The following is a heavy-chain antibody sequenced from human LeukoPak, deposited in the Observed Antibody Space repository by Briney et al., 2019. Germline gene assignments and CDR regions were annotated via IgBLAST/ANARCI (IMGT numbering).Heavy chain of an antibody. Sequence: GGSLRLSCAASGFTLSTYALSWVRQAPGKGLEWVSGISGRGTSTYYADSVTGRFTISRDNSKNTLSLQMNSLRAEDTAVYYCARTRTGTTGYFDYWGQGTLVTVSS. V-gene: IGHV3-23*01. CDR3: ARTRTGTTGYFDY. D-gene: IGHD1-1*01. CDR1: GFTLSTYA. J-gene: IGHJ4*02. CDR2: ISGRGTST.